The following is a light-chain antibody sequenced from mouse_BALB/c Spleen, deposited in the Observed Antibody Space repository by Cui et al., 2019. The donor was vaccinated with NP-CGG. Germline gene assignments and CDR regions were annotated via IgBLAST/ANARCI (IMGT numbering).Light chain of an antibody. Sequence: QAVVTQESALTTSPGETVTLTCSRSTGTVTTSNYANWVQEKPDHLFTGLIGGTNNRAPGVPARFSGSLIGDKAALTITGAQTEDEAIYFCALWYSNHWVFGGGTKLTVL. J-gene: IGLJ1*01. V-gene: IGLV1*01. CDR1: TGTVTTSNY. CDR3: ALWYSNHWV. CDR2: GTN.